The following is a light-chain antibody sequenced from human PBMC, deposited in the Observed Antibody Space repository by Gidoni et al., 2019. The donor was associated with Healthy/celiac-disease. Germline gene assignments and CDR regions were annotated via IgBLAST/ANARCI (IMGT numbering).Light chain of an antibody. Sequence: EIVLTQYPATLSLSPGERASLSCRASQSVSNFLAWYQQKPGQAPRLLIYDASNRATGISARFSGSGSGTDFTLTISSLDPEDFAVYYCQQRSKWPITFGQGTRLEIK. CDR2: DAS. J-gene: IGKJ5*01. V-gene: IGKV3-11*01. CDR3: QQRSKWPIT. CDR1: QSVSNF.